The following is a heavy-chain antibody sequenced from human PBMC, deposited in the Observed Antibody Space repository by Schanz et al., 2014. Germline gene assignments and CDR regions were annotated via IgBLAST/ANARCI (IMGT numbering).Heavy chain of an antibody. Sequence: EVQVVESGGGLVQPGGSLRLSCTASGFNSDDYGMHWVRQAPGKGLEWVSNIPWNGAAIGYAGSVRGRFTISRDSAKNYLYLQMNSLRPEDTALYYCAKGSRSGSKVMDVWGKGTTVTVSS. D-gene: IGHD3-10*01. CDR2: IPWNGAAI. CDR3: AKGSRSGSKVMDV. J-gene: IGHJ6*03. V-gene: IGHV3-9*02. CDR1: GFNSDDYG.